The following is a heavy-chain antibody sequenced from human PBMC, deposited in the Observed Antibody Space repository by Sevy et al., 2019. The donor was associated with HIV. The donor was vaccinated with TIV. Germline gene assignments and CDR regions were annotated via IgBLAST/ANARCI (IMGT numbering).Heavy chain of an antibody. D-gene: IGHD3-16*01. J-gene: IGHJ4*01. V-gene: IGHV3-30*04. Sequence: GGSLRLSCAASGFTFSGYAMHWVRQAPGKGLEWVGLISNDGNTKYYADSVKGRFTISRDNSKNTLYLQMDRLRAEDAAVYYCAREGRYYGYVWGGQGALVTVSS. CDR3: AREGRYYGYVW. CDR1: GFTFSGYA. CDR2: ISNDGNTK.